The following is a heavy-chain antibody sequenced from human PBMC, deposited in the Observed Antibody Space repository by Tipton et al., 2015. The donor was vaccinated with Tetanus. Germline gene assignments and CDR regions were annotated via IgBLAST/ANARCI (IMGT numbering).Heavy chain of an antibody. D-gene: IGHD4-23*01. CDR2: INPSGGST. CDR3: ARDDYGGNPGKAFDI. V-gene: IGHV1-46*01. J-gene: IGHJ3*02. CDR1: GYTFTSYY. Sequence: QVQLVQSGPEVKKPGASVKVSCKASGYTFTSYYMHWVRQAPGQGLEWMGIINPSGGSTSYAQKFQGRVTMTRDTSTSTVYMELSSLRSEDTAVYYCARDDYGGNPGKAFDIWGQGTMVTVSS.